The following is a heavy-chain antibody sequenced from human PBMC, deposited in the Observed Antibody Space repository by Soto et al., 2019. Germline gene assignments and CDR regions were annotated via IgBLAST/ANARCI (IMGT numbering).Heavy chain of an antibody. CDR2: IIPIFGTA. Sequence: ASVKVSCKASGGTFSSYAISWVRQAPGQGLEWMGGIIPIFGTANYAQKFQGRVTITADESTSTAYMELSSLRSEDTAVYYCARDYDSSGYSRRAFGYWGQGTLVTV. D-gene: IGHD3-22*01. CDR1: GGTFSSYA. J-gene: IGHJ4*02. CDR3: ARDYDSSGYSRRAFGY. V-gene: IGHV1-69*13.